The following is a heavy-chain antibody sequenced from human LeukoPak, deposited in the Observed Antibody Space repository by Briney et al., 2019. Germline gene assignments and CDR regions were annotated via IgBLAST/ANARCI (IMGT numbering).Heavy chain of an antibody. D-gene: IGHD6-6*01. J-gene: IGHJ3*02. Sequence: GRSLRLSCAASGFTFRTYSIHWVRQAPGKGLEWVSYISSSSSTIYYADSVKGRFTISRDNAKNSLYLQMNSLRAEDTAVYYCAKDRWYTSWSGAFDIWGQGTTVTVSS. V-gene: IGHV3-48*04. CDR2: ISSSSSTI. CDR1: GFTFRTYS. CDR3: AKDRWYTSWSGAFDI.